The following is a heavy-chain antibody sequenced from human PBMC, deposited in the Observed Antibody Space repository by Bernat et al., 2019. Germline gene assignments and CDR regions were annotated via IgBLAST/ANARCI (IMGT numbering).Heavy chain of an antibody. CDR3: ARGSGIAVAGTSDAFAI. D-gene: IGHD6-19*01. Sequence: VQLVESGGGLVQPGGSLRLSCGASGFTFSSYAIHWVRQAPGKGLEWVAVISYDGSNKYYADSVKGRFTISRDNSKNTLYLQMNSLRAEDTAVYYCARGSGIAVAGTSDAFAIWGQGTIVTVAS. V-gene: IGHV3-30*01. CDR1: GFTFSSYA. J-gene: IGHJ3*02. CDR2: ISYDGSNK.